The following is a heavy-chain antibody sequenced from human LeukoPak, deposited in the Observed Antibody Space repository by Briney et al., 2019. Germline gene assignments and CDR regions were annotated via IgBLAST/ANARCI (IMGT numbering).Heavy chain of an antibody. J-gene: IGHJ5*02. CDR3: ARKLLPAVTEGWLDP. CDR2: INPNSGGT. V-gene: IGHV1-2*02. D-gene: IGHD2-2*01. Sequence: ASVKVSCKASGYTFTGYYMHWVRQAPGQGLEWMGWINPNSGGTKYAQKFQGRVTMTRDTSISTAYMELSSLTSDDTAVYYCARKLLPAVTEGWLDPWGREPWSPSPQ. CDR1: GYTFTGYY.